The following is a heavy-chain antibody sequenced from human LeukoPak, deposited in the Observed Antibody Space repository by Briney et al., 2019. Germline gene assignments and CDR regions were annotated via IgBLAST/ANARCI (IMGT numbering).Heavy chain of an antibody. CDR2: IYTSGST. CDR3: AGDGFLGGIVGDTTGYYYGMDV. Sequence: SETLSLTCTVSGGSISSGGFYWSWIRQPAGKGLEWIGRIYTSGSTNYNPSLKSVVTISVDTSKNQFSLKLSSVTAADTAVYYCAGDGFLGGIVGDTTGYYYGMDVWGQGTTVTVSS. D-gene: IGHD1-26*01. J-gene: IGHJ6*02. CDR1: GGSISSGGFY. V-gene: IGHV4-61*02.